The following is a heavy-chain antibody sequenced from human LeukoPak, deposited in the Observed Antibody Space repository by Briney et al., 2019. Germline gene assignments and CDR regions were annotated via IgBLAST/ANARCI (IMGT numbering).Heavy chain of an antibody. CDR3: ARALGSSWYWNDAFDI. D-gene: IGHD6-13*01. J-gene: IGHJ3*02. CDR1: GFTFSSYW. V-gene: IGHV3-7*01. CDR2: IKQDGSEK. Sequence: GGSLRLSCAASGFTFSSYWMSWVRQAPGKGLEWVANIKQDGSEKYYVDSVKGRFTISRDNAKNSLYLQMNSLRAEDTAVYYCARALGSSWYWNDAFDIWGQGTMVTVSS.